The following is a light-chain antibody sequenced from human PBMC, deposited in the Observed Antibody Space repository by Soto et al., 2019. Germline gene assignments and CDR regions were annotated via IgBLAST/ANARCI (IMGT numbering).Light chain of an antibody. Sequence: GDRVTITCRASQGIASSLAWYQQKAGKAPKLLIYAASTLESGVPSRFSGSGSGTEFTLTISSLQPEDFAIYYCQQFNSYPLTFGGGTKVEIK. CDR3: QQFNSYPLT. V-gene: IGKV1-9*01. J-gene: IGKJ4*01. CDR2: AAS. CDR1: QGIASS.